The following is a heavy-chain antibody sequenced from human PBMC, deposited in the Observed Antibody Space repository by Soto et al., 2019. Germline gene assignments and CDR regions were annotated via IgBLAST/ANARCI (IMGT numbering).Heavy chain of an antibody. CDR3: AREIGVRYYGSGNMDV. CDR2: IIPIFGTA. CDR1: GGTFSSYA. V-gene: IGHV1-69*13. D-gene: IGHD3-10*01. Sequence: SVKVSCKASGGTFSSYAISWVRQAPGQGLEWMGGIIPIFGTANYAQKFQGRVTITADESTSTAYMELSSLRSEDTAVYYCAREIGVRYYGSGNMDVWGQGTTVTVSS. J-gene: IGHJ6*02.